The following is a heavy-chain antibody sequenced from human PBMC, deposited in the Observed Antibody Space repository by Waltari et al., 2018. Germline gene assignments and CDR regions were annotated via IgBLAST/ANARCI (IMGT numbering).Heavy chain of an antibody. CDR1: EFTFSSYA. V-gene: IGHV3-30*04. Sequence: QVQLVESGGGVVQPGRSLRLSCAASEFTFSSYAMHWVRQAPGKGLEWVAVISDNERNIYYVDSVKGRFTISRDNSKKMLYLQMNSLRDEDTAVYYCARDYCDRTNCHGMDVWGQGTTVTVSS. CDR2: ISDNERNI. D-gene: IGHD3-22*01. J-gene: IGHJ6*02. CDR3: ARDYCDRTNCHGMDV.